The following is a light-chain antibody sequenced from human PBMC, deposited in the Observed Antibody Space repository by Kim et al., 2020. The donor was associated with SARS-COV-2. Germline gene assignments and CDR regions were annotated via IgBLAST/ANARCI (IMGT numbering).Light chain of an antibody. CDR1: QSVSSTY. CDR3: QQYGSSRWT. V-gene: IGKV3-20*01. CDR2: GAS. J-gene: IGKJ1*01. Sequence: ETVLTQSPGTLSLSPGERATLSCRASQSVSSTYLAWYQQKPGQAPRLLIYGASSRATGIPERFSGSGSGTDFTLTISRLEPEDFAVYYCQQYGSSRWTFGQGTKVDIK.